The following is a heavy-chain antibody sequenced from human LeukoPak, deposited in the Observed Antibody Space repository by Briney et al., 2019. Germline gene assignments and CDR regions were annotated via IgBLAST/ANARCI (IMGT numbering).Heavy chain of an antibody. V-gene: IGHV1-2*02. CDR2: INPNSGGT. J-gene: IGHJ3*02. CDR1: GYTFTGYY. CDR3: ASLIGSGSYYNANDAFDI. Sequence: ASVKVSCKASGYTFTGYYMHWVRQAPGQGLEWMGWINPNSGGTNYAQKFQGRVTMTRDTSISTAYMELSRLRSDDTAVYYCASLIGSGSYYNANDAFDIWGQGTMVTVSS. D-gene: IGHD3-10*01.